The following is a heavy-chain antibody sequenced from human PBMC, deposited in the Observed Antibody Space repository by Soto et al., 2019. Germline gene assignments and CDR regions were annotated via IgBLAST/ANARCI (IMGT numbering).Heavy chain of an antibody. CDR3: AAVHYDFWSGYYRGAHPPRFDY. Sequence: SVKVSRKASGFTLSSSAVSWGRQSRGQRPEWVGWIVVGSGNTSYAQKFQERVTITRDMSTSTAYMELSSLRSEDTAVYYCAAVHYDFWSGYYRGAHPPRFDYWGQGTLVTRLL. D-gene: IGHD3-3*01. CDR2: IVVGSGNT. CDR1: GFTLSSSA. J-gene: IGHJ4*02. V-gene: IGHV1-58*01.